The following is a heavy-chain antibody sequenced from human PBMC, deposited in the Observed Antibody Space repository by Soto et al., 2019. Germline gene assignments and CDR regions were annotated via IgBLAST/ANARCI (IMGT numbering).Heavy chain of an antibody. D-gene: IGHD2-15*01. CDR2: IWSDGINK. CDR1: GFTFSSYC. V-gene: IGHV3-33*01. CDR3: GRQVVVVVASSADAFDI. J-gene: IGHJ3*02. Sequence: GGSLRLSCAASGFTFSSYCIHWVRQAPCKGLEWVAVIWSDGINKYYADSVKGRFTISRDNSKKTLYLQMNSLRAEDTAVYYCGRQVVVVVASSADAFDISGQGTMVTV.